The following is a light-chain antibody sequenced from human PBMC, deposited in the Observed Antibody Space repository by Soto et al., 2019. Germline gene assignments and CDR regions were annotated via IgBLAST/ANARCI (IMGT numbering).Light chain of an antibody. CDR3: MQALQTPT. J-gene: IGKJ1*01. V-gene: IGKV2-28*01. CDR2: LGS. Sequence: DIVMTQSPLSLPVTPGEPASISCRSSQSLLHSNGYNYLDRYLQKPGQSPQLLIYLGSNRASGVPDRFSGSGSGTDFTLKISRVEAEDVGVYYCMQALQTPTFGQGTKVDIK. CDR1: QSLLHSNGYNY.